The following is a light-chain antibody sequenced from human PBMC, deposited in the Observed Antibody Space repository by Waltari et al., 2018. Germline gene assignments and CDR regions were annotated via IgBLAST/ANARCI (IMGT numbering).Light chain of an antibody. CDR2: GAS. J-gene: IGKJ5*01. CDR1: HSVDSY. V-gene: IGKV3-11*01. CDR3: HQRSNWPIT. Sequence: EIVLTQSPATLSLSPGQRATLSCRASHSVDSYLLWYQQKPGQTPRLLIYGASNRATGIPARFSGSGSGTDFTLTIDSLESEDFAVYYCHQRSNWPITFGQGTRLEIK.